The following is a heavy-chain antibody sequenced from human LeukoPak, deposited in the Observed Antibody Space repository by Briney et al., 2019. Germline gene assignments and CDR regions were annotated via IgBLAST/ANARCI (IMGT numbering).Heavy chain of an antibody. CDR2: INSDGSST. D-gene: IGHD5-12*01. V-gene: IGHV3-74*01. CDR3: AVIVATMGTDDAFDI. CDR1: GFTFSSYW. Sequence: TGGSLRLSCAASGFTFSSYWMHWVRQAPGKGLVWVSRINSDGSSTSYADSVKGRFTISRDNAKNTLHLQMNSLRAEDTAVYYCAVIVATMGTDDAFDIWGQGTMVTVSS. J-gene: IGHJ3*02.